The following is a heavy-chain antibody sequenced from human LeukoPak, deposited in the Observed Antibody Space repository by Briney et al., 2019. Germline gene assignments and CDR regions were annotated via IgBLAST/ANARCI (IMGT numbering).Heavy chain of an antibody. CDR2: ISSSSSYI. CDR3: ARDGARDIVLMVYAAYYFDY. Sequence: GGSLRLSRAASGFTFSSYSMNWVRQAPGKGLEWVSSISSSSSYIYYADSVKGRFTISRDNAKNSPYLQMNSLRAEDTAVYYCARDGARDIVLMVYAAYYFDYWGQGTLVTVSS. J-gene: IGHJ4*02. CDR1: GFTFSSYS. D-gene: IGHD2-8*01. V-gene: IGHV3-21*01.